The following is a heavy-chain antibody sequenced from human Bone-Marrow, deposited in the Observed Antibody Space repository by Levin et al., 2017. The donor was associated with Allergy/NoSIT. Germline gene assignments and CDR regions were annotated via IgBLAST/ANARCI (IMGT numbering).Heavy chain of an antibody. CDR1: GFTFSSYG. Sequence: GGSLRLSCAASGFTFSSYGMHWVRQAPGKGLEWVAVISYDGSNKYYADSVKGRFTISRDNSKNTLYLQMNSLRAEDTAVYYCAKDIRSGAFDIWGQGTMVTVSS. V-gene: IGHV3-30*18. J-gene: IGHJ3*02. D-gene: IGHD1-14*01. CDR2: ISYDGSNK. CDR3: AKDIRSGAFDI.